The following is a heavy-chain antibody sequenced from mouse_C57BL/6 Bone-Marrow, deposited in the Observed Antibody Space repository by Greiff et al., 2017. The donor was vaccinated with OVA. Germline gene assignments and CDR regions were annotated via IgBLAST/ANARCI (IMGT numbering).Heavy chain of an antibody. Sequence: QVQLQQPGAELVQPGASVKLSCKASGYTFTSYWMPWVKQRPGQGLEWIGEIAPSDSYTNYNQKFKGKATLTVDTSSSTAYMQLSSLTSEDSAVYYCARRGHYGYAMDYWGQGTSVTVSS. D-gene: IGHD1-2*01. J-gene: IGHJ4*01. CDR3: ARRGHYGYAMDY. CDR2: IAPSDSYT. CDR1: GYTFTSYW. V-gene: IGHV1-50*01.